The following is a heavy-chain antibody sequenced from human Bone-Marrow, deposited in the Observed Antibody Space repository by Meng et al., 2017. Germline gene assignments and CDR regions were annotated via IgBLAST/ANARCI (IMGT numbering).Heavy chain of an antibody. Sequence: GESLKISCAASGFTFSSYAMHWVRQAPGKGLEWVAVISYDGSNKYYADSVKGRFTISRDNSKNTLYLQMNSLRAEDTAVYYCARDPDIVVVPAAIPYYYGMDVWGQGTTVTVSS. V-gene: IGHV3-30*04. CDR3: ARDPDIVVVPAAIPYYYGMDV. CDR2: ISYDGSNK. J-gene: IGHJ6*02. D-gene: IGHD2-2*01. CDR1: GFTFSSYA.